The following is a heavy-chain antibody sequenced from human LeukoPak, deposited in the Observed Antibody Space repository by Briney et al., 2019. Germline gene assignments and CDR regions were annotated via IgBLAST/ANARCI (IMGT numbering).Heavy chain of an antibody. CDR1: EGTFSSYA. D-gene: IGHD6-19*01. J-gene: IGHJ3*02. CDR2: IIPIFGIA. V-gene: IGHV1-69*04. Sequence: SVKVSCKASEGTFSSYAISWVRQAPGQGLEWMGRIIPIFGIANYAQKFQVRVTITADKSTSTAYMELSSLISEDTAVYYCARDSCSSGDAFDIWGQETMVSVFS. CDR3: ARDSCSSGDAFDI.